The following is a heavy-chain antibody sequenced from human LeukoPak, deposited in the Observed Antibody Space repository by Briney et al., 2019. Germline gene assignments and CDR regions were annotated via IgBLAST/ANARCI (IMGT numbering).Heavy chain of an antibody. CDR3: ARDRLGNPDACDI. J-gene: IGHJ3*02. Sequence: GASVKVSCKASGYTFTNHGLTSVRHAPGQGLEWMGCINTYSADTKSGQNFQGRVTMTTDTSTSMVCLELMSLRSDGTAVYYCARDRLGNPDACDIWGPGTMVTVSS. D-gene: IGHD4-23*01. V-gene: IGHV1-18*04. CDR1: GYTFTNHG. CDR2: INTYSADT.